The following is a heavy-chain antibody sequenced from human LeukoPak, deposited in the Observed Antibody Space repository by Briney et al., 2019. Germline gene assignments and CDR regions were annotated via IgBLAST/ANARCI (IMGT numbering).Heavy chain of an antibody. CDR3: ARATDFWSAYDY. D-gene: IGHD3-3*01. J-gene: IGHJ4*02. CDR2: IYNGGST. CDR1: GGSISDYY. Sequence: SETLSPTCTVSGGSISDYYWMWIRQPAGKALEWIGHIYNGGSTKYNPSLKSRVTMSVDTSKNQFSLKLSSVTAADTAVYYCARATDFWSAYDYWGQGTVVTVSS. V-gene: IGHV4-4*07.